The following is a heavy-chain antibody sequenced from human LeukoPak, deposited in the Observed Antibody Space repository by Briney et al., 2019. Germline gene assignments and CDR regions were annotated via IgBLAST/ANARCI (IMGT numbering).Heavy chain of an antibody. CDR1: GFTFSSYA. V-gene: IGHV3-23*01. CDR2: ISGSGGST. CDR3: ASHIVVVTAHLGALDY. J-gene: IGHJ4*02. Sequence: PGGSLRLSCAASGFTFSSYAMSWVRQAPGKGLEWVSAISGSGGSTYYADSVKGRFTISRDNSKNTLYLQMNSLRAEDTAVYYCASHIVVVTAHLGALDYWGQGTLVTVSS. D-gene: IGHD2-21*02.